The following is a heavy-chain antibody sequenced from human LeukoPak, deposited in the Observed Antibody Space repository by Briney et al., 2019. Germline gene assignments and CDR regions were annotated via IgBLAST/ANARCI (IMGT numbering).Heavy chain of an antibody. CDR1: GFTFSSYV. V-gene: IGHV3-30*02. J-gene: IGHJ3*02. D-gene: IGHD1-26*01. Sequence: GVSLGLSCAASGFTFSSYVMHWVRQAPGKGLEWVAFIRYDGTNRYYADSVKGRFTISRDNSKNTLYLQMNSLRAEDTAVYYCAKSTIVGATVDAFDIWGQGTMVTVSS. CDR3: AKSTIVGATVDAFDI. CDR2: IRYDGTNR.